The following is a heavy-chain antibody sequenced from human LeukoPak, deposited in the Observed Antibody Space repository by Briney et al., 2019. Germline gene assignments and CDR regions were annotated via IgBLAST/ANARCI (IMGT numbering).Heavy chain of an antibody. CDR1: GFTFNDYY. J-gene: IGHJ4*02. CDR2: ISSSGSTI. V-gene: IGHV3-11*04. CDR3: ARVRGSYCSDY. Sequence: GGSLRLSCAASGFTFNDYYMSWIRQAPGKGLEWVSYISSSGSTIHYADSVKGRFTISRDNAKNSLYLQMNSLRAEDTAMYYCARVRGSYCSDYSSQGTLVTVSS. D-gene: IGHD1-26*01.